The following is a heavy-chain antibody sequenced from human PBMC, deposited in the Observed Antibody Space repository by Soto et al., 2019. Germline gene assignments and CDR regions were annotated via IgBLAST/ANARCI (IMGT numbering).Heavy chain of an antibody. J-gene: IGHJ5*01. V-gene: IGHV4-59*13. CDR2: VYYTGTT. CDR3: ARDFAGRGTFDP. D-gene: IGHD3-10*01. Sequence: SETLSLTCSVSNVSINSSYWNWIRQPPGKGLEWIGFVYYTGTTKYNPSLKSRVSISVDTSRNEFSLRLTSVTTADTAFYFCARDFAGRGTFDPWGPGTLVTVSS. CDR1: NVSINSSY.